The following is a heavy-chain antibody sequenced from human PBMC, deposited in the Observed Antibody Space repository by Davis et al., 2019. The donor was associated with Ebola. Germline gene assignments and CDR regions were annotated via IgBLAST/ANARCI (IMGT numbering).Heavy chain of an antibody. V-gene: IGHV3-11*06. D-gene: IGHD3-22*01. CDR3: ARALATTYYYDSSGYYYYYYYGMDV. J-gene: IGHJ6*04. CDR2: ISGDSLYT. Sequence: GESLKISCAASGFTFTDYYMGWIRQAPGKGLEWVSYISGDSLYTNYADSVRGRLTISRDDAKNSLYLQMNSLRAEDTAVYYCARALATTYYYDSSGYYYYYYYGMDVWGKGTTVTVSS. CDR1: GFTFTDYY.